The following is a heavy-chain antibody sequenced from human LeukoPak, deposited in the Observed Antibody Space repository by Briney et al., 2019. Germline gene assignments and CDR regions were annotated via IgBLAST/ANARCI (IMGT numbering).Heavy chain of an antibody. V-gene: IGHV1-8*03. D-gene: IGHD6-19*01. CDR3: ARDSSGIAVAGGSPPRQDFDY. CDR1: GYTFTSYD. Sequence: ASVKVSCKASGYTFTSYDINWVRQATGQGLEWMGWMNPNSGNTGYAQKFQGRVTITRNTSISTAYMELSSLRSEDTAVYYCARDSSGIAVAGGSPPRQDFDYWGQRTLVTVSS. J-gene: IGHJ4*02. CDR2: MNPNSGNT.